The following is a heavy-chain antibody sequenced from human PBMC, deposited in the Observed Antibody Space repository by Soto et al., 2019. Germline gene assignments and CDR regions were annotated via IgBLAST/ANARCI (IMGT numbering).Heavy chain of an antibody. V-gene: IGHV4-34*01. CDR3: ARQLISPRYFDY. CDR2: INHSGST. Sequence: SETLSLTCAVYGGSFSGYYWSWIRQPPGKGLEWIGEINHSGSTNYNPSLKSRVTISVDTSKNQFSLKLSSVTAADTAVYYCARQLISPRYFDYWGQGTLVTVSS. D-gene: IGHD1-1*01. CDR1: GGSFSGYY. J-gene: IGHJ4*02.